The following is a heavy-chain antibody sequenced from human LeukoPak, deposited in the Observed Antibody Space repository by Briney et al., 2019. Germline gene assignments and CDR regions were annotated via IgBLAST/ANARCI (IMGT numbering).Heavy chain of an antibody. D-gene: IGHD5-18*01. CDR3: ARMGYSYAYFDY. CDR2: IYSGGST. Sequence: GGSLRLSCAASGFTVSSNYMSWVRQAPGKGLEWVSVIYSGGSTYYADSVKGRFTISRDNSKNTLYLQMNSLRAEDTAVYYCARMGYSYAYFDYWGQGTLVTVSS. J-gene: IGHJ4*02. CDR1: GFTVSSNY. V-gene: IGHV3-53*01.